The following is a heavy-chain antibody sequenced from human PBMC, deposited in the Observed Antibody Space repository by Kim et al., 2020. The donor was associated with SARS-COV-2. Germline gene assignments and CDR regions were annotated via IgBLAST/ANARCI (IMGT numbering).Heavy chain of an antibody. D-gene: IGHD3-22*01. CDR1: GGSISSGGYY. V-gene: IGHV4-31*03. CDR3: ARARTDSMIVVVTNAFDI. J-gene: IGHJ3*02. CDR2: IYYSGST. Sequence: SETLSLTCTVSGGSISSGGYYCSWIRQHPGKGLEWIGYIYYSGSTYYNPSLKSRVTISVDTSKNQFSLKLSSVTAADTAVYYCARARTDSMIVVVTNAFDIWGQGTMVTVTS.